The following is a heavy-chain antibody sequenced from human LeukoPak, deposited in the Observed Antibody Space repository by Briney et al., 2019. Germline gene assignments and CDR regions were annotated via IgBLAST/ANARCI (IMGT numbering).Heavy chain of an antibody. CDR1: GGSICSGGYS. D-gene: IGHD6-13*01. Sequence: SETLSLTCAVSGGSICSGGYSWSWIRQPPGKGLEWIGYIYHSGSTYYNPSLKSRVTISVDTSKNQFSLKLSSVTAADTAVYYCARKRNSWLDYWGQGTLVIVSS. J-gene: IGHJ4*02. CDR2: IYHSGST. CDR3: ARKRNSWLDY. V-gene: IGHV4-30-2*01.